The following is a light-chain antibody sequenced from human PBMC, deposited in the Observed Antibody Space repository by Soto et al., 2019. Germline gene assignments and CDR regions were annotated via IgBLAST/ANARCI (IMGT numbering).Light chain of an antibody. CDR3: QQRRNRPWLS. V-gene: IGKV3-11*01. J-gene: IGKJ4*01. CDR1: QSVNNY. CDR2: DVF. Sequence: EIVLTQSPATLSLSPGERATLSCRASQSVNNYLAWYQQKPGQAPRLVIYDVFNRATGTPARFSGSGSGTDFTLTISRPEPEDFGLYYCQQRRNRPWLSFGGGTRVEI.